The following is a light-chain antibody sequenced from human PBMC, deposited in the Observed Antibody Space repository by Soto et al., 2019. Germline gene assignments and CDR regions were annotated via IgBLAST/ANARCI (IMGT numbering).Light chain of an antibody. CDR3: CSYAGSSTYV. CDR1: SSDVGSYTL. V-gene: IGLV2-23*02. Sequence: QSALTQPASVSGSPGESITISCTGTSSDVGSYTLVSWYQQHLGKAPKLMIYEVSKRPSGVSNRFSGSKSGNTASLTISGLQGEDEADYYCCSYAGSSTYVFGTGTKVTVL. CDR2: EVS. J-gene: IGLJ1*01.